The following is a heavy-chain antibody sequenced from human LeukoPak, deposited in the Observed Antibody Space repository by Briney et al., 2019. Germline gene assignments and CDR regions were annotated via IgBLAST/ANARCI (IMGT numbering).Heavy chain of an antibody. Sequence: ASVKVSCKASGGTFSSFAISWVRQAPGQGLEWMGGIIPIFGTANYAQKFQGRVTITTDESTSTAYMELSSLRSEDTAVYYCARPEYYADAFDIWGQGTMVTVSS. V-gene: IGHV1-69*05. D-gene: IGHD3-3*01. CDR3: ARPEYYADAFDI. CDR1: GGTFSSFA. CDR2: IIPIFGTA. J-gene: IGHJ3*02.